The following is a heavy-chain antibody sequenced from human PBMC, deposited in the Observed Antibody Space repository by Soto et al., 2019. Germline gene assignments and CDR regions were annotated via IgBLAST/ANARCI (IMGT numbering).Heavy chain of an antibody. CDR1: GFTFSIYG. Sequence: QVQLVESGGGVAQPGRSLRLSCAASGFTFSIYGMHWVRQAPGKGLEWVAAISYDGTYKYYADSVKGRFTISRDNSKNSMYLQMNSLRVEDTAMYYCAKDNGFCRGSSCRLYWYFDVWGRGTLVTVSS. CDR3: AKDNGFCRGSSCRLYWYFDV. CDR2: ISYDGTYK. J-gene: IGHJ2*01. V-gene: IGHV3-30*18. D-gene: IGHD2-15*01.